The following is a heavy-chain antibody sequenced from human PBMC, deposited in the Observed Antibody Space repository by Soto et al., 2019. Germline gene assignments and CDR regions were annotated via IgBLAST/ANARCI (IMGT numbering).Heavy chain of an antibody. J-gene: IGHJ4*02. CDR3: AKSHTTSGWYVTTYY. CDR2: IRWHSGSI. CDR1: GFTFGDYA. D-gene: IGHD6-19*01. Sequence: GGSLRLSCAASGFTFGDYAMQWLRQAPGKSLEWASAIRWHSGSIDYADSVKGRFTISRDNAKNSLYLLMNSLRAEDTALYYCAKSHTTSGWYVTTYYWVQGARVTVS. V-gene: IGHV3-9*01.